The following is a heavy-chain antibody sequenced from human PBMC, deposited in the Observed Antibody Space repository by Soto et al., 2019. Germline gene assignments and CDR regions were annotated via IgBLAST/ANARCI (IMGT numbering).Heavy chain of an antibody. J-gene: IGHJ5*02. Sequence: EVQLVESGGGLVQPGRSLRLSCAASGFSFDGYAMHWVRQPPGKGLEWVSGISWNSGNIDYADSVKGRFTISRDNAKNSLYLQMNSLRAEDTALYYCVKASTYSSSQGWCDPWGQGTMVTVSS. CDR2: ISWNSGNI. CDR1: GFSFDGYA. D-gene: IGHD6-6*01. V-gene: IGHV3-9*01. CDR3: VKASTYSSSQGWCDP.